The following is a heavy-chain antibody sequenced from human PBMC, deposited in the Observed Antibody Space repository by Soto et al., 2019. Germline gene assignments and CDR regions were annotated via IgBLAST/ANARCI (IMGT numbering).Heavy chain of an antibody. D-gene: IGHD2-2*01. J-gene: IGHJ6*03. Sequence: GGSLRLSCAASGFTFSSYAMSWVRQAPGKGLEWVSAISGSGGSTYYADSVKGRFTISRDNSKNTLYLQMNSLRAEDTAVYYCAKDGGDIVVVPAATISTGPYNYYYYYYYMDVWGKGTTVTVSS. CDR1: GFTFSSYA. CDR3: AKDGGDIVVVPAATISTGPYNYYYYYYYMDV. CDR2: ISGSGGST. V-gene: IGHV3-23*01.